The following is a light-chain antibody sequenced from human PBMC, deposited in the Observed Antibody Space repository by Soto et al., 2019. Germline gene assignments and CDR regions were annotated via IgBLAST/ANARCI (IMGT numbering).Light chain of an antibody. J-gene: IGLJ1*01. CDR1: SSNIGGNS. Sequence: QSVLTQPPSVSAAPGQRVTISCSGSSSNIGGNSVSWYQQLPGTAPKLLIYDDDKRPSGTPDRFSGSKSGTSATLGITGFQTGDEAEYYCGSWDSSLSAYVFGTGTKVTVL. CDR2: DDD. V-gene: IGLV1-51*01. CDR3: GSWDSSLSAYV.